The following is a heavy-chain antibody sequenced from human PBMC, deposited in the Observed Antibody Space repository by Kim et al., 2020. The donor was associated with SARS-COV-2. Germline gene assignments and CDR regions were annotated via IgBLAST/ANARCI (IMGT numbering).Heavy chain of an antibody. CDR3: VPTVTAPFDY. J-gene: IGHJ4*02. D-gene: IGHD4-17*01. CDR1: GFTFSGSP. Sequence: GGSLRLSCAVSGFTFSGSPLYWVRQASGKGLEWVGPISSKINNDSTTYAESVKGRFTISRDDSKNMAYLQMKNLEPEDTAVYYCVPTVTAPFDYWSQGTLATVSS. V-gene: IGHV3-73*01. CDR2: ISSKINNDST.